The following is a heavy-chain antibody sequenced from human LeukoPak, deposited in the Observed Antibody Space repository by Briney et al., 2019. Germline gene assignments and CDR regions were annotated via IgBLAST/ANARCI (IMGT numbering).Heavy chain of an antibody. CDR2: ISYDGSNK. D-gene: IGHD3-22*01. CDR1: GFTFSSYA. J-gene: IGHJ4*02. Sequence: GGSLRLSCAASGFTFSSYAMHWVRQAPGKGLEWVAVISYDGSNKYYADSVKGRFTISRDNSKNTLYLQMNSLRAEDTAVYYCAKCFYYDNSDYWGQGTLVTVSS. CDR3: AKCFYYDNSDY. V-gene: IGHV3-30*04.